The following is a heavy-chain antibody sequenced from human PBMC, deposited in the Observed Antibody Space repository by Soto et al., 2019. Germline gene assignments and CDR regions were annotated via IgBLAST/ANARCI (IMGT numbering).Heavy chain of an antibody. Sequence: QPWGSLLLSCASSGFTFSIYWMSWVRQAPGNGLEWVANIKQDGSEKYYVDSVKGRFTISRDNAKNSLYLQMNSLRAEDTAVYYCARDQGINYGDYVSFWGYYFDYWGQGTLVTVSS. D-gene: IGHD4-17*01. J-gene: IGHJ4*02. CDR2: IKQDGSEK. V-gene: IGHV3-7*03. CDR1: GFTFSIYW. CDR3: ARDQGINYGDYVSFWGYYFDY.